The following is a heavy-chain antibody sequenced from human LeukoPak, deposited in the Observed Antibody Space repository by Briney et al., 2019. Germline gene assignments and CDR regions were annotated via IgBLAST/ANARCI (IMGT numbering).Heavy chain of an antibody. J-gene: IGHJ4*02. Sequence: GGSLRLSCAASGFTFSTYAMSWVRQALGKGLEWVSLIGGSDGRTRYADSVKGRFTISRDNSKNTLYLEMNSLRAEDTAVYYCARGADDYGDYENFDYWGQGTLVTVSS. CDR1: GFTFSTYA. CDR3: ARGADDYGDYENFDY. V-gene: IGHV3-23*01. D-gene: IGHD4-17*01. CDR2: IGGSDGRT.